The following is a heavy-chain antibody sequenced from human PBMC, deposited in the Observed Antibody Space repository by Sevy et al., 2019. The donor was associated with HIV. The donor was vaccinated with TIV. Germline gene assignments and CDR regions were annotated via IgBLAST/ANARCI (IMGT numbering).Heavy chain of an antibody. CDR3: ASLLTEDPFDI. V-gene: IGHV3-23*01. CDR1: GITFSSYA. D-gene: IGHD3-10*01. CDR2: ISAGGGRT. J-gene: IGHJ3*02. Sequence: GGSLRLSCAASGITFSSYAMSWVRQAPGKGLEWVSGISAGGGRTYHADSVKGRFTMSGEKSKNTLYLQMNSLTAEDTAVYYCASLLTEDPFDIWGQGTMVTVSS.